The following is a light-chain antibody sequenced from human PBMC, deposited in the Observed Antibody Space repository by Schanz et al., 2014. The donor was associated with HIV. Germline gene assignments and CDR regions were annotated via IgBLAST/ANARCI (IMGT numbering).Light chain of an antibody. V-gene: IGLV2-14*03. CDR2: DVS. CDR3: CSYTTTSTYV. Sequence: QSALTQPASVSGSPGQSISISCTGTSGDAGSYNYVSWYQQHPGKAPKLMIYDVSNRPSGVSSRFSGSKSGNTASLTISGLQAEDEADYYCCSYTTTSTYVFGAGTKLTVL. CDR1: SGDAGSYNY. J-gene: IGLJ1*01.